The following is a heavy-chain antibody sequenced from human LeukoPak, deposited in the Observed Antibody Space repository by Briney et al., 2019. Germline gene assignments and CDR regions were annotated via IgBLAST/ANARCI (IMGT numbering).Heavy chain of an antibody. J-gene: IGHJ4*02. Sequence: GGSLRLSCAASGFTFSSYSMNWVRQAPGKGLEWVSSISSSSSYIYYADSVKGRFTISRDNAKNSLYLQMNSLRAEDTAVYYCARAPYYYDSSATFDYWGQGTLVTVSS. CDR3: ARAPYYYDSSATFDY. D-gene: IGHD3-22*01. CDR2: ISSSSSYI. CDR1: GFTFSSYS. V-gene: IGHV3-21*01.